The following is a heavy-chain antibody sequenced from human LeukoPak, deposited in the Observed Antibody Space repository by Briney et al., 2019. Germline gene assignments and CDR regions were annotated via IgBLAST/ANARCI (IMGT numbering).Heavy chain of an antibody. CDR2: INPNSGGT. J-gene: IGHJ4*02. V-gene: IGHV1-2*02. CDR1: GYTFTGYY. D-gene: IGHD2-2*01. Sequence: ASVKVSCKASGYTFTGYYMHWVRQAPGQGLEWMGWINPNSGGTNYAQKLQGRVTMTTDTSTSTAYMELRSLRSDDTAVYYCARDGRIGKGGYCSSTSCYGGGFDYWGQGTLVTVSS. CDR3: ARDGRIGKGGYCSSTSCYGGGFDY.